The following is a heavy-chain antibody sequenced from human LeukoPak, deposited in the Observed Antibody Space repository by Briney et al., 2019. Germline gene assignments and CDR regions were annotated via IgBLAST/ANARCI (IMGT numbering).Heavy chain of an antibody. J-gene: IGHJ4*02. Sequence: GGSLRLSCAASGFTFSIYAMNWVRQAPGKGLQWVSGTSGSGASTYYADSVKGRFTISRDNSKNTLYLQMNSLRSEDTAVYYCARGRRNWGQGTLVTVSS. CDR1: GFTFSIYA. CDR2: TSGSGAST. CDR3: ARGRRN. V-gene: IGHV3-23*01.